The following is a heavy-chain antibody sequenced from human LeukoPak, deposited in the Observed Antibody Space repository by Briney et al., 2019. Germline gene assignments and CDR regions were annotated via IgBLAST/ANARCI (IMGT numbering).Heavy chain of an antibody. J-gene: IGHJ4*02. Sequence: GGSLRLSCAASGFTFSSYWMSWVRQAPGKGLEWVANIKQDGSEKYYVDSVKGRFTISRDNAKNSLYLQMNCLRAEDTAVYYCARDGHDILTGRPDTFDYWGQGTLVTASS. CDR1: GFTFSSYW. CDR2: IKQDGSEK. CDR3: ARDGHDILTGRPDTFDY. D-gene: IGHD3-9*01. V-gene: IGHV3-7*01.